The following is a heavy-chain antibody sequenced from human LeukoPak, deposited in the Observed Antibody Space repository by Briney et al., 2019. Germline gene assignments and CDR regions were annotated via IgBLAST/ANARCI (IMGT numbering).Heavy chain of an antibody. V-gene: IGHV3-23*01. CDR2: ISGSGGST. D-gene: IGHD1-1*01. CDR1: GFTFSSYA. CDR3: ATTLLRASTYMGV. Sequence: GGSLRLSCAASGFTFSSYAMSWVRQAPGKGLEWVSGISGSGGSTYYADSVKGRFTISRDNSKNTLYLQMNSLRAEDTAVYCCATTLLRASTYMGVWGKGTTVTVSS. J-gene: IGHJ6*03.